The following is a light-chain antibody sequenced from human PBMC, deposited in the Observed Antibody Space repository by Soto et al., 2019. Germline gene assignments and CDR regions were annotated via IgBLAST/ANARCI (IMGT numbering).Light chain of an antibody. CDR3: QQSYSTTWT. Sequence: DIQMTQSPSSLSASVGDRVTITCRASQGISTYLNCYQQKPGKAPKLLIYAAPSLQSGVPSRFSGSGSETDFTLTISSLQPEDFATYSCQQSYSTTWTFGQGTKVDIK. CDR2: AAP. V-gene: IGKV1-39*01. J-gene: IGKJ1*01. CDR1: QGISTY.